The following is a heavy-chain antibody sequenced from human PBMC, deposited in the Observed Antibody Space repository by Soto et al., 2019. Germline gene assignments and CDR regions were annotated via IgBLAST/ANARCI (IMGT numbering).Heavy chain of an antibody. CDR2: ISDSGGNT. V-gene: IGHV3-23*01. Sequence: PGGSCRLSVAAPEFAFLGYARSWVRQAPGKGLEWVSSISDSGGNTYYADSVKGRFTISRDNSKNTLYLQMNSLRAEDTAVYYCAKSISVADDWGQGTLVTVSS. CDR3: AKSISVADD. CDR1: EFAFLGYA. J-gene: IGHJ4*02. D-gene: IGHD6-19*01.